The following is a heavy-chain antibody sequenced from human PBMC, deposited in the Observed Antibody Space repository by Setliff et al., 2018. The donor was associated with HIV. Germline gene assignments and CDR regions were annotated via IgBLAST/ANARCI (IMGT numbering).Heavy chain of an antibody. CDR3: AKCGGVTCYSASWYFDY. CDR1: RFTFSSYG. J-gene: IGHJ4*02. CDR2: MSGINDNT. D-gene: IGHD2-15*01. V-gene: IGHV3-23*01. Sequence: GGSLRLSCVASRFTFSSYGMNWVRQAPGKGLEWLSLMSGINDNTHYADSVKGRFTISRDNSKNTLYLQMNSLRAEDTAVYYCAKCGGVTCYSASWYFDYWGQGTLVTVSS.